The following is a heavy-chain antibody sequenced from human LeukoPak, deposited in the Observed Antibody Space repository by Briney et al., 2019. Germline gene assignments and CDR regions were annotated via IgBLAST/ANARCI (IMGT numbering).Heavy chain of an antibody. D-gene: IGHD2/OR15-2a*01. CDR1: GFTLSSYW. J-gene: IGHJ4*02. CDR3: ARDLVNA. V-gene: IGHV3-7*03. Sequence: GGSLRLSCAASGFTLSSYWMSWVRQAPGKGLEWVANIKQDGSEKYYVDSVKGRFTISRDNAKNSLYLQMSSLRAEDTAVYYCARDLVNAWGQGTLVTVSS. CDR2: IKQDGSEK.